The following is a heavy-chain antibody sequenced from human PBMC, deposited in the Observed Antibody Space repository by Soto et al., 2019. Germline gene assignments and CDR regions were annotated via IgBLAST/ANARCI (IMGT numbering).Heavy chain of an antibody. V-gene: IGHV4-34*01. J-gene: IGHJ6*02. D-gene: IGHD2-21*01. CDR1: GGSFSGYY. Sequence: SETLSLTCAVYGGSFSGYYWSWIRQPPGKGLEWIGEINHSGSTNYNPSLKSRVTISVDTSKNQFSLKLSSVTAADTAVYYCARGPSRLGGSGDWSVFPHYYYGMDVWGQGTTVTSP. CDR3: ARGPSRLGGSGDWSVFPHYYYGMDV. CDR2: INHSGST.